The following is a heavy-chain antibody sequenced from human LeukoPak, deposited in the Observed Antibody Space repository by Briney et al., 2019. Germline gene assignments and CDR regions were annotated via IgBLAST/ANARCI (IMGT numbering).Heavy chain of an antibody. CDR2: ISSRSSSI. Sequence: QSGGSLRLSCAASGFTFSSYSMNWVRQAPGKGLEWVSYISSRSSSIYYADSVKGRFTLSRDNAKNSLYLQMNSLRDEDTAVYYCARGDYGDRDLDYWGQGTLVTVYS. D-gene: IGHD4-17*01. V-gene: IGHV3-48*02. J-gene: IGHJ4*02. CDR1: GFTFSSYS. CDR3: ARGDYGDRDLDY.